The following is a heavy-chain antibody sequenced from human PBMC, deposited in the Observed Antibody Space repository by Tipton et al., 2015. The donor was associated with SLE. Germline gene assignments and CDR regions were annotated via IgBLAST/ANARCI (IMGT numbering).Heavy chain of an antibody. V-gene: IGHV4-39*07. CDR3: ARGPYYYMDV. Sequence: LRLSCTVSNGSISSSPYYWGWIRQSPGKGLEWVGSIYYSGSTYYNPSLKSRVTISVDTSRNQCSLNLTAVTAADTAVYYCARGPYYYMDVWGKGTTVTVSS. CDR1: NGSISSSPYY. CDR2: IYYSGST. J-gene: IGHJ6*03.